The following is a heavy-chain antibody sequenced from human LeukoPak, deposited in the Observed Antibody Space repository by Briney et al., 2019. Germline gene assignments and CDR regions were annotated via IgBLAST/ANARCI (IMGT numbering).Heavy chain of an antibody. CDR3: AKDGTFGGVNKYYGMDV. J-gene: IGHJ6*02. CDR1: GFTFSSYA. Sequence: PGGSLRLSCAASGFTFSSYAMSWVRQAPGKGLEWVSAISGSGGSTYYADSVKGRFTISRDNSKNTLYLQMNSLRAEDTAVYYCAKDGTFGGVNKYYGMDVWGQGTTVTVSS. D-gene: IGHD3-16*01. V-gene: IGHV3-23*01. CDR2: ISGSGGST.